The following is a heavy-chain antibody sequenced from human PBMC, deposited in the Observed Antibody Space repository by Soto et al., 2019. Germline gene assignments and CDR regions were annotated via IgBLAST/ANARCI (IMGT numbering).Heavy chain of an antibody. V-gene: IGHV1-18*01. CDR3: ARFPYYYDSSGYYYYFDY. J-gene: IGHJ4*02. CDR1: GYTFTSYG. D-gene: IGHD3-22*01. Sequence: ASVKVSCKASGYTFTSYGISWVRQAPGQGLEWMGWISAYNGNTNYAQKLQGRVTMTTDTSTSTAYMELRSLRSDDTVVYYCARFPYYYDSSGYYYYFDYWGQGTLVTVSS. CDR2: ISAYNGNT.